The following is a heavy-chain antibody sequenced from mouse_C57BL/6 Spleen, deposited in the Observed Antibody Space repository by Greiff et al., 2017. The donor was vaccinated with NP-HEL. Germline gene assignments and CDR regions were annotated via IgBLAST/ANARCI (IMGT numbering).Heavy chain of an antibody. D-gene: IGHD1-1*01. J-gene: IGHJ2*01. Sequence: VQLKESGPELVKPGASVKISCKASGYSFTDYNMNWVKQSNGKSLEWIGVINPNYGTTSYNQKFKGKATLTVDQSSSTAYMQLNSLTSEDSAVYYCARSFITTVVSPLDYWGQGTTLTVSS. CDR3: ARSFITTVVSPLDY. CDR2: INPNYGTT. V-gene: IGHV1-39*01. CDR1: GYSFTDYN.